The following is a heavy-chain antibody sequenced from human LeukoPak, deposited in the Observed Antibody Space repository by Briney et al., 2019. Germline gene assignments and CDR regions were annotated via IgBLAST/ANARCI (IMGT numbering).Heavy chain of an antibody. CDR1: GFTFSSYW. D-gene: IGHD3-9*01. CDR3: ARDLPNYDILTGYRWFDP. V-gene: IGHV3-7*03. J-gene: IGHJ5*02. CDR2: IKQDGSEK. Sequence: GGSLRLSCAASGFTFSSYWMSWVRQAPGKGLEWVADIKQDGSEKYYVDSVKGRFTISRDNAKNSLYLQMNSLRAVDTAVYYCARDLPNYDILTGYRWFDPWGQGTLVTVSS.